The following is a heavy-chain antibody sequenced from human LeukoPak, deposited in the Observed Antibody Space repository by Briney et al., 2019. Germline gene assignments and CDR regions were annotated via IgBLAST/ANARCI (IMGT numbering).Heavy chain of an antibody. D-gene: IGHD1-20*01. V-gene: IGHV4-34*01. Sequence: SETLSLTCAVYGGSFSGYYWSWIRQPPGKGLEWIGEINHSETTKYNASLKSRVTISVDTSKNQFSLKASSVTAADTAVYYCARGLNWNDGNYYYGMDVWGKGTTVTVSS. J-gene: IGHJ6*04. CDR1: GGSFSGYY. CDR2: INHSETT. CDR3: ARGLNWNDGNYYYGMDV.